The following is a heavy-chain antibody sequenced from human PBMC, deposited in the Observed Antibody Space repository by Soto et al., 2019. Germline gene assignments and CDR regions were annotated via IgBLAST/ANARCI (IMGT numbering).Heavy chain of an antibody. CDR2: ISGSGGST. Sequence: EVQLLESGGGLVQPGGSLRLSCAASGFTFSSYAMSWVRQAPGKGLEWVSAISGSGGSTYYADSVKGRFTISRDNSKNTPYLQMNSLRAEDTAVYYCPPLPRAAAGKPYPDYYYYGMDVWGQGTTVTVSS. CDR3: PPLPRAAAGKPYPDYYYYGMDV. J-gene: IGHJ6*02. CDR1: GFTFSSYA. D-gene: IGHD6-13*01. V-gene: IGHV3-23*01.